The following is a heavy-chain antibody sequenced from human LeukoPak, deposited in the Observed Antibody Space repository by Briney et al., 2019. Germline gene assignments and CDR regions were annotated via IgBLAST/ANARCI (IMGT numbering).Heavy chain of an antibody. Sequence: GGSLRLSCAASGFTFSSYGMSWVRQAPGKGLEWVSAISGSGGSTYYADSVKGRFTISRDNSKITLYLQMNSLRAEDTAVYYCAKDMPRRVWELLLTRLVDYWGQGTLVTVSS. CDR1: GFTFSSYG. CDR2: ISGSGGST. CDR3: AKDMPRRVWELLLTRLVDY. D-gene: IGHD1-26*01. V-gene: IGHV3-23*01. J-gene: IGHJ4*02.